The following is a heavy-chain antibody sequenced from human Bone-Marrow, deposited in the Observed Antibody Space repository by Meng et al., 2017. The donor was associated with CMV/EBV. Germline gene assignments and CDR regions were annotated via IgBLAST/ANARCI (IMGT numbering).Heavy chain of an antibody. J-gene: IGHJ5*02. V-gene: IGHV4-34*01. D-gene: IGHD6-19*01. CDR3: ARGVRQWLADGFDP. CDR2: INHSGST. Sequence: GSLRLSCAVYGGSFSGYYWSWIRQPPGKGLEWIGEINHSGSTNYNPSLKSRVTISVDTSKNQLSLKLSSVTAADTAVYYCARGVRQWLADGFDPWGQGTLVTV. CDR1: GGSFSGYY.